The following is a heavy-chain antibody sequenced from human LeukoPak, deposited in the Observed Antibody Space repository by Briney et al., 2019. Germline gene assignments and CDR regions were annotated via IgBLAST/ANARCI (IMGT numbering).Heavy chain of an antibody. V-gene: IGHV3-21*01. D-gene: IGHD2-21*01. J-gene: IGHJ1*01. CDR3: ARGRVIRDHFQH. Sequence: PGGSLRLSCAASGFTFSSYSMNWVRQAPGQGLEWVSSISSSSSYIYYADSVKGRFTISRDNAKNSLYLQMNSLRAEDTAVYYCARGRVIRDHFQHWGQGTLVTVSS. CDR1: GFTFSSYS. CDR2: ISSSSSYI.